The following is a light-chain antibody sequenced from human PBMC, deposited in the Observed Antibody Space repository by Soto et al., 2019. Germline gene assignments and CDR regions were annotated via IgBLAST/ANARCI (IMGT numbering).Light chain of an antibody. CDR3: QHYSNWPPT. Sequence: EVVMTQSPATLSVSPGERVTLSCRASESVHRNLAWYQQKPGQGPSLLIDYASTRATGVPDRFTGSVSGTEFTLTISSLQSEDFGVYHCQHYSNWPPTFGPGTKVEIK. V-gene: IGKV3-15*01. J-gene: IGKJ3*01. CDR2: YAS. CDR1: ESVHRN.